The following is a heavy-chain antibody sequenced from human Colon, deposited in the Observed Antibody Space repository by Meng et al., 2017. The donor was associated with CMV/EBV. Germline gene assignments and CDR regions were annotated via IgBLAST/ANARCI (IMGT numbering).Heavy chain of an antibody. CDR3: ATGSVAADGKGY. V-gene: IGHV7-4-1*02. CDR2: INPKTGNP. D-gene: IGHD6-13*01. CDR1: GNTVTRYN. Sequence: SCKASGNTVTRYNINWVRQAPGQWLEWMEYINPKTGNPTYVQGFTGRFVFSLDTSDGAAYLQISSLKAEDTAVYYCATGSVAADGKGYWGQGTLVTVSS. J-gene: IGHJ4*02.